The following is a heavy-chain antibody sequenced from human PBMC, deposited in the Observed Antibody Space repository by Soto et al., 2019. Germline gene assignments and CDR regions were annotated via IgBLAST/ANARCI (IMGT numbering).Heavy chain of an antibody. D-gene: IGHD2-21*01. Sequence: PSETLSLTCTVSGGSISGTSYFWGWIRQPPGKGLEWIGSIHPTGNTYYNPSLMSRVTISVDTSKNQFSLILSSVTAADTAVYYCARALVFYDYWGQGALVTVSS. CDR3: ARALVFYDY. CDR2: IHPTGNT. V-gene: IGHV4-39*01. J-gene: IGHJ4*02. CDR1: GGSISGTSYF.